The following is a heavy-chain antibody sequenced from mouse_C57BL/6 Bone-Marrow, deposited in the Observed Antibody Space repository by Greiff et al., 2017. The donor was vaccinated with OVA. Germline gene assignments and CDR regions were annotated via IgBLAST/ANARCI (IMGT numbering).Heavy chain of an antibody. D-gene: IGHD1-1*01. CDR1: GYTFTSYD. J-gene: IGHJ3*01. CDR2: IYPRDGST. Sequence: VQLQQSGPELVKPGASVKLSCKASGYTFTSYDINWVKQRPGQGLEWIGWIYPRDGSTKYNEKFKGKATLTVDTSSSTAYMELHSLTSEDSAVYFCARSRYYYGSSPWFAYWGQGTLVTVSA. CDR3: ARSRYYYGSSPWFAY. V-gene: IGHV1-85*01.